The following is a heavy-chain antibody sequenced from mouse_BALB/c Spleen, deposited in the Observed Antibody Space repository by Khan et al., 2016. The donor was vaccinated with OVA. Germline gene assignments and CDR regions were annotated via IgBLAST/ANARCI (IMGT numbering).Heavy chain of an antibody. CDR1: GFTFSGFG. CDR3: ARTGYYYFDY. J-gene: IGHJ2*01. CDR2: ISSGSKTT. V-gene: IGHV5-17*02. Sequence: EVELVESGGGLAQPGGSRKLSCAASGFTFSGFGMHWVRQAPEKGLEWVAYISSGSKTTYYADTVKGRFNISRDNPKNTLFLQMTSLRSEDTAMYFCARTGYYYFDYWGQGTTLTVSS. D-gene: IGHD1-2*01.